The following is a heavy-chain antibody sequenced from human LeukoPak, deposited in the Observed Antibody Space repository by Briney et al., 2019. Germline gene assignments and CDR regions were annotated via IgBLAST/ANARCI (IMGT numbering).Heavy chain of an antibody. V-gene: IGHV4-34*01. CDR2: INHSGST. Sequence: SQTLSLTXAVYGGSFSGYYWSWIRQAPGKGRGWIGEINHSGSTNYNTSLKSRVTISVDTSKNQFSLKLSSVTAADTAVYYCASLYYYDSSGFDYWGQGTLVTVSS. CDR1: GGSFSGYY. J-gene: IGHJ4*02. CDR3: ASLYYYDSSGFDY. D-gene: IGHD3-22*01.